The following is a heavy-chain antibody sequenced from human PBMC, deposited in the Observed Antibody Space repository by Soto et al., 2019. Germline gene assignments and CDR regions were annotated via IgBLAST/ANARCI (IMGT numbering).Heavy chain of an antibody. J-gene: IGHJ4*02. V-gene: IGHV4-61*01. CDR1: CGSVSSGSYY. CDR2: IYYSGST. D-gene: IGHD3-3*01. CDR3: ARIGPFWNGYDIYLDY. Sequence: XETLSLTCTVACGSVSSGSYYWSWIRQPPGKGLEWIGYIYYSGSTNYNPSLKSRATISVDTSKNQFSLKLSSVTAADTAVYYCARIGPFWNGYDIYLDYWGQGTLVTVSS.